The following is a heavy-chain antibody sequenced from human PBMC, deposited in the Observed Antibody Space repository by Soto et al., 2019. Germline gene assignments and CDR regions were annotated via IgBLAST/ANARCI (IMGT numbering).Heavy chain of an antibody. CDR3: ARDWGPYWLDP. Sequence: VQLQESGPGLVKASGTLSLTCTVSGGSLSGGSYYWNWIRQPPGKQMEWIGYIYDSGATKYNPYLKSRVTISQDTSKNQFSLKMISVTPSDTAVYYCARDWGPYWLDPWGQGILVTVSS. D-gene: IGHD3-16*01. CDR1: GGSLSGGSYY. V-gene: IGHV4-61*01. CDR2: IYDSGAT. J-gene: IGHJ5*02.